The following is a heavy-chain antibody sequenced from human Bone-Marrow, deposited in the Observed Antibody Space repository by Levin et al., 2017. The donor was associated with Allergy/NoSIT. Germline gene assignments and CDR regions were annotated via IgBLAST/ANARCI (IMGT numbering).Heavy chain of an antibody. Sequence: GGSLRLSCVASGFRFSSYEMNWVRQAPGKGLEWISYISSGGSATYYADSLKGRFSVSRDNSKNSLYLHIHTVRPEDTALYYCVREESLGHCSGTSCEFDYWGQGTLVAVSS. CDR1: GFRFSSYE. CDR2: ISSGGSAT. D-gene: IGHD2-2*01. CDR3: VREESLGHCSGTSCEFDY. J-gene: IGHJ4*02. V-gene: IGHV3-48*03.